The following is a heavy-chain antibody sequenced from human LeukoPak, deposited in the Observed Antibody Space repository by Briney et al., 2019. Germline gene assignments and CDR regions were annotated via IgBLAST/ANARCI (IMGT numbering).Heavy chain of an antibody. J-gene: IGHJ6*03. CDR2: ISGSGGST. D-gene: IGHD6-13*01. CDR3: AKTARYSSSWPTRRDYYYMDV. CDR1: GFTFSSYA. V-gene: IGHV3-23*01. Sequence: GGSLRLSCAASGFTFSSYAMSWVRQAPGKGLEWVSAISGSGGSTYYADSVKGRFTISRDKSKNTLYLQMNSLRAEDTATYYCAKTARYSSSWPTRRDYYYMDVWGKGTTVTVSS.